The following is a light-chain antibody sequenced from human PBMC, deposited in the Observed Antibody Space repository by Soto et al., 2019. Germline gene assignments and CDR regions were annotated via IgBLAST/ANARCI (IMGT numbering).Light chain of an antibody. Sequence: QSALTQPRSVSGSPGRSVTISCTGTSSDVGGYKYVSWYQQHPGKAPKIIIYDVSERPSGVPDRFSGSKSGNTASLTISGLQAEDEADYYCCSYAGSDTYVFGSGTKLTVL. J-gene: IGLJ1*01. CDR1: SSDVGGYKY. V-gene: IGLV2-11*01. CDR3: CSYAGSDTYV. CDR2: DVS.